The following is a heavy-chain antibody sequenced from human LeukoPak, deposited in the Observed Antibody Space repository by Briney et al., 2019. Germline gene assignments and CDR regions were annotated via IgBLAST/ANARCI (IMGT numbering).Heavy chain of an antibody. V-gene: IGHV3-53*01. CDR2: IYNADTT. J-gene: IGHJ4*02. CDR3: ARGSDRNKVGY. D-gene: IGHD1-14*01. CDR1: GFTFSDYY. Sequence: GGSLRLSCAASGFTFSDYYMSWVRQAPGKGLEWISVIYNADTTYYADSVKGRFSISRDNSKNTLYLQMNNLRAEDTAVYYCARGSDRNKVGYWGQGTLVTVSS.